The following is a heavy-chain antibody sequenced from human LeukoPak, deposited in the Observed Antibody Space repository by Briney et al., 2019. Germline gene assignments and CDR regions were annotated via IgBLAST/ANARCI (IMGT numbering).Heavy chain of an antibody. CDR1: GFTFSNYA. Sequence: GGSLRLSCAASGFTFSNYAMHWVRQAPGKGLEYVSAISNNGGSTYYANSVRGRFTLSRDNSKNTLYLQVGSLRTEDMAVYYCAGSGSYYYPYFDFWGQGTLVTVSS. V-gene: IGHV3-64*01. D-gene: IGHD1-26*01. J-gene: IGHJ4*02. CDR2: ISNNGGST. CDR3: AGSGSYYYPYFDF.